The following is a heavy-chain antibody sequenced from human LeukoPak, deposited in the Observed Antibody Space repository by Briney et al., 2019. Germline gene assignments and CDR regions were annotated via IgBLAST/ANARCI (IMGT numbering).Heavy chain of an antibody. Sequence: AGGSLRLSCAASGFTFSDYYMSWVRQAPGKGLEWVAVIWYDGSNKYYADSVKGRFTIPRDNSKNTLYLQMNSLRAEDTAVYYCAREGQWLDSYYYYGMDVWGQGTTVTVSS. CDR3: AREGQWLDSYYYYGMDV. CDR2: IWYDGSNK. J-gene: IGHJ6*02. CDR1: GFTFSDYY. V-gene: IGHV3-33*08. D-gene: IGHD6-19*01.